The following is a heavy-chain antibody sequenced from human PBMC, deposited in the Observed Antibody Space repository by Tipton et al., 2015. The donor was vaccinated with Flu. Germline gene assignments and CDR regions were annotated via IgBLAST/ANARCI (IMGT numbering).Heavy chain of an antibody. CDR3: ARDPFQLWSY. CDR1: GGSISSGSYY. Sequence: LRLSCTVSGGSISSGSYYWSWIRQPAGKGLEWIGRIYTSGSTNYNPSLKSRVTISVDTSKNQFSLKLSSVTAADTAVYYCARDPFQLWSYWGRGTLVTVSS. CDR2: IYTSGST. D-gene: IGHD5-18*01. J-gene: IGHJ4*02. V-gene: IGHV4-61*02.